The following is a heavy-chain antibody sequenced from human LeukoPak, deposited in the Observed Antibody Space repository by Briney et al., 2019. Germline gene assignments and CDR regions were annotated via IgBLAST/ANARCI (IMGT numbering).Heavy chain of an antibody. CDR1: GFTFSSYG. Sequence: GGSLRLSCAASGFTFSSYGMHWVRQAPGKWLEWVAFIRYDGSNKYYADSVKGRFTISRDNAKNSLYLQMNSLRAEDTAVYYCARDVPRGPALDYWGQGTLVTVSS. CDR3: ARDVPRGPALDY. CDR2: IRYDGSNK. V-gene: IGHV3-30*02. D-gene: IGHD3-10*01. J-gene: IGHJ4*02.